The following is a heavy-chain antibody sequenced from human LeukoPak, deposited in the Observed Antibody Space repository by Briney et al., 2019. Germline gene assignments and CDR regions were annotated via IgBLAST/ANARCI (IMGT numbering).Heavy chain of an antibody. V-gene: IGHV4-59*01. J-gene: IGHJ4*02. CDR3: AGKRPAAAALDY. CDR1: GDSISSYY. CDR2: ICNSGST. D-gene: IGHD6-13*01. Sequence: SETLSLTCTVSGDSISSYYWSWIRQPPGKGLECIGYICNSGSTNYNPSLKSRVTISVDTSKNQFSLKLTSVTAADTAVYYCAGKRPAAAALDYWGQGTLVTVSS.